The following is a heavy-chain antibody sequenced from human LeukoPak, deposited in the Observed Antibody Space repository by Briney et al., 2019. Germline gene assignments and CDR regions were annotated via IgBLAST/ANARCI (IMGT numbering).Heavy chain of an antibody. J-gene: IGHJ4*02. CDR1: GFTFSSYA. Sequence: SGGSLRLSYAASGFTFSSYAMSWVRQAPGKGLEWVSAISGSGGSTYYADSVKGRFTISRDNSKNTLYLQMNSLRAEDTAVYYCAKDEAPLRYFDWLFLDYWGQGTLVTVSS. D-gene: IGHD3-9*01. V-gene: IGHV3-23*01. CDR3: AKDEAPLRYFDWLFLDY. CDR2: ISGSGGST.